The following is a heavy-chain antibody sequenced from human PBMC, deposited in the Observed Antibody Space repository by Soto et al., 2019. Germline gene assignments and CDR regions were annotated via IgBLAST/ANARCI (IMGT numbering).Heavy chain of an antibody. J-gene: IGHJ6*02. Sequence: SETLSLTCTVSGGSISSGGYYWSWIRQHPGKGLEWIGYIYYSGSTYYNPSLKSRVTISEDTSKTQFSLKRSSVTAADTAVYYCARGVSYYYDSSGYYTIYYYYYGRDVWGQGTTVPVSS. CDR1: GGSISSGGYY. V-gene: IGHV4-31*03. CDR3: ARGVSYYYDSSGYYTIYYYYYGRDV. D-gene: IGHD3-22*01. CDR2: IYYSGST.